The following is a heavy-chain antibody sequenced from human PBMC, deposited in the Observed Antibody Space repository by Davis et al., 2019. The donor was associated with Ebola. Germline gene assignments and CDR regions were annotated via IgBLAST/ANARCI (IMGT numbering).Heavy chain of an antibody. J-gene: IGHJ4*02. CDR2: INHSGST. CDR1: GGSFSGYY. V-gene: IGHV4-34*01. CDR3: ARGRKLLWFRELPYFDY. D-gene: IGHD3-10*01. Sequence: PSETLSLTCAVYGGSFSGYYWSWIRQPPGKGLEWIGEINHSGSTNYNPSLKSRVTISVDTSKNQFSLKLSSVTAADTAVYYCARGRKLLWFRELPYFDYWGQGTLVTVSS.